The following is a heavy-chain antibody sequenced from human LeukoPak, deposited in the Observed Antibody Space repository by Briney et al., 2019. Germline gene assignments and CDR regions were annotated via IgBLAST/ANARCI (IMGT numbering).Heavy chain of an antibody. CDR2: ISWNSGSV. Sequence: GGSLRLSCAASGFTFDDYAIHWVRQAPGKGLEWVSGISWNSGSVGYADSVKGRFTISRDSAKNSLYLQMNRLRPEDTALFYCARDGGYSGYQYFFDYWGQGTLVTVSS. J-gene: IGHJ4*02. V-gene: IGHV3-9*01. CDR1: GFTFDDYA. D-gene: IGHD5-12*01. CDR3: ARDGGYSGYQYFFDY.